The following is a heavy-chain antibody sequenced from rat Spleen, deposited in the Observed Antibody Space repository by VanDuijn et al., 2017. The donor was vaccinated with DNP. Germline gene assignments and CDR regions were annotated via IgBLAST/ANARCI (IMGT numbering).Heavy chain of an antibody. CDR3: TAGSYGSYGAMDA. D-gene: IGHD1-3*01. V-gene: IGHV10-5*01. CDR1: GFTFSNAA. Sequence: VQVVESGGGLVQPKESLKISCAASGFTFSNAAMYWVRQAPGKGLEWVARIRTKPNNYATYYADSVKGRFTISRDDSKSMVYLQMDNLKTEDTAMYYCTAGSYGSYGAMDAWGQGTSVTVSS. J-gene: IGHJ4*01. CDR2: IRTKPNNYAT.